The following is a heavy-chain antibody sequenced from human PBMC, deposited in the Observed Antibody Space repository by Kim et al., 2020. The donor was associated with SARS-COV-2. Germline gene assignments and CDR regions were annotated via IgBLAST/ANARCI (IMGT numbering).Heavy chain of an antibody. V-gene: IGHV1-69*13. CDR2: IIPIFGTA. CDR1: GGTFSSYA. D-gene: IGHD2-21*02. J-gene: IGHJ4*02. CDR3: ARTAYCGGDCYSNFDY. Sequence: SVKVSCKASGGTFSSYAISWVRQAPGQGLEWMGGIIPIFGTANYAQKFQGRVTITADESTSTAYMELSSLRSEDTAVYYCARTAYCGGDCYSNFDYWGQGTLVTVSS.